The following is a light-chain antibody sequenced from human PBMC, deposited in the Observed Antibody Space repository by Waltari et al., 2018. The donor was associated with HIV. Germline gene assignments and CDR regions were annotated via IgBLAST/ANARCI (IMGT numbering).Light chain of an antibody. J-gene: IGKJ2*01. V-gene: IGKV3-20*01. CDR2: GAS. Sequence: IVLTQSPGTLSLSPGERATLSCRASQYVIRNHLVWYGQHPGQPPRLVIRGASTRATGIPDRFSGSGSGTDFTLTISRLEPEDFAVYYCQYYDSSSYTFGQGTKLEI. CDR1: QYVIRNH. CDR3: QYYDSSSYT.